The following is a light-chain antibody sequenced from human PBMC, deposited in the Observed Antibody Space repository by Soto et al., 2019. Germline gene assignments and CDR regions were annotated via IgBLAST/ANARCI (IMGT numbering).Light chain of an antibody. Sequence: EIVITQSPATRSVSQGGGATLSHRARRYVSSNLAWYQQRPGQAPTLLIYGASTRATGIPARFSGIGSGTEFTLTISSMKSEDLGVYYCQQYNNGWTFGQGTKVDIK. CDR2: GAS. CDR1: RYVSSN. J-gene: IGKJ1*01. V-gene: IGKV3-15*01. CDR3: QQYNNGWT.